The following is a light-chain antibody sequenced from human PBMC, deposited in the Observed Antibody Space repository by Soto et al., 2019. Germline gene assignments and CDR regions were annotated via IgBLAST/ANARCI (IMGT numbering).Light chain of an antibody. CDR2: VNSDGSH. Sequence: QPVLTQSPSASASLGASVKLTCTLSSRQSSYAIAWHQHQAERGPRFLMKVNSDGSHTKGDGIPYRFSGSSSGAERYLTISRLQSEDEADYYCQTWGTGIQVFGGGTQLTVL. V-gene: IGLV4-69*02. CDR1: SRQSSYA. J-gene: IGLJ2*01. CDR3: QTWGTGIQV.